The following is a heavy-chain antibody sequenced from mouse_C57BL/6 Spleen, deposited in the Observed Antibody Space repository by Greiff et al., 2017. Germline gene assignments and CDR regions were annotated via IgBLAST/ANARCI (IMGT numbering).Heavy chain of an antibody. CDR2: IWTGGGT. D-gene: IGHD1-1*01. Sequence: VQLQESGPGLVAPSPSLSITCTASGFSLTSYSISWVRQPPGKGLEWLGVIWTGGGTTYNSALKSRLSISKDNSNSQVFLKMNSLQTDDTARYYCAGSDYYGSSNYAMDYWGQGTSVTVSS. V-gene: IGHV2-9-1*01. J-gene: IGHJ4*01. CDR1: GFSLTSYS. CDR3: AGSDYYGSSNYAMDY.